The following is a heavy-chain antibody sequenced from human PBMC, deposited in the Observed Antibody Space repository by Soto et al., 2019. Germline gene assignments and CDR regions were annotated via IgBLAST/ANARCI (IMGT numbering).Heavy chain of an antibody. V-gene: IGHV4-31*03. J-gene: IGHJ2*01. CDR1: GGSISSGGYY. D-gene: IGHD3-22*01. CDR3: ARDLGLGSSGYNSQNWYFDL. Sequence: QVQLQESGPGLVKPSQTLSLTCTVSGGSISSGGYYWSWIRQHPGKGLEWIGYIYYSGSTYYNPSLKGRVTISVDTSKNQFYLKLSSVTAADTAVYYCARDLGLGSSGYNSQNWYFDLWGRGTLVTVSS. CDR2: IYYSGST.